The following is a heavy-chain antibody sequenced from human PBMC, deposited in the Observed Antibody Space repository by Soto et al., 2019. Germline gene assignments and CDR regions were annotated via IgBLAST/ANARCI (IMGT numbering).Heavy chain of an antibody. J-gene: IGHJ4*02. CDR3: AREGYSYGQYYFDY. CDR2: IYYSGST. D-gene: IGHD5-18*01. Sequence: TSETLSLTCTVSGGSISSGDYYWSWIRQPPGKGLEWIGYIYYSGSTYYNPSLKSRVTISVDTSKNQFSLKLSSVTAADTAVYYCAREGYSYGQYYFDYWGQGTLVTVS. CDR1: GGSISSGDYY. V-gene: IGHV4-30-4*01.